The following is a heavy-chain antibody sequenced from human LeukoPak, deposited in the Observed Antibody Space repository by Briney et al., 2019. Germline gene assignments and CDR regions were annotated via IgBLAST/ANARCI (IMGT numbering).Heavy chain of an antibody. CDR1: GGSISSYY. D-gene: IGHD3-22*01. CDR3: ASSYYDSSGYHLDY. V-gene: IGHV4-4*07. Sequence: SETLSLTCTVSGGSISSYYWSWIRQPAGKGLEWIGRIYTSGSTNYNPSLKSRVTMSVDTSKNQFSLKLSSVTAADTAVYYCASSYYDSSGYHLDYWGRGTLVTVSS. CDR2: IYTSGST. J-gene: IGHJ4*02.